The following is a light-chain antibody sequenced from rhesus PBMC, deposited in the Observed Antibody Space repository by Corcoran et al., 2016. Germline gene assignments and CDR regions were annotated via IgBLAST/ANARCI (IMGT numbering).Light chain of an antibody. Sequence: DIQMTQSPSSLSASVGDTVTITSRASQGISSYLNWFQQKPGKAPKHLIYDASSLESGVPSRFSGSGSWTDVTLTIRSLQPEDFAADYCLQHNSYPLTFGGGTKVEIK. CDR2: DAS. CDR1: QGISSY. V-gene: IGKV1-28*03. CDR3: LQHNSYPLT. J-gene: IGKJ4*01.